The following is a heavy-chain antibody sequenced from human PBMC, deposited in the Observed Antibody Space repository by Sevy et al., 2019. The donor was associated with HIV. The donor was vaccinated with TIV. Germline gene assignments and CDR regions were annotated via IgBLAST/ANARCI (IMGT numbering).Heavy chain of an antibody. V-gene: IGHV3-23*01. CDR2: INGKGRST. Sequence: GGSLRLSCAVSGFTFSGYAVNWVRQAPGKGLEWVSAINGKGRSTHYADSVEGRFTISRDNSKNTLYLQMNSLRAEDTAVYYCAKTIDAGGGVVPAANYFNYGMDVWGQGTTVTVSS. D-gene: IGHD2-2*01. CDR3: AKTIDAGGGVVPAANYFNYGMDV. J-gene: IGHJ6*02. CDR1: GFTFSGYA.